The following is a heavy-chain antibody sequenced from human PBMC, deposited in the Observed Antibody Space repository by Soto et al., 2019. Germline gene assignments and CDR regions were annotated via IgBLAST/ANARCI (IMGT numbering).Heavy chain of an antibody. V-gene: IGHV3-15*07. Sequence: EVQLVESGGGLVKPGGSLRLSCAASGFTFSNAWMNWVRQAPGKGLEWVGRIKSKTDGGTTDYAAPVKGRFTISRDDSKNTLYRQMNSLKTEDTAVYYCTTDVITMVRGVIITVEDYWGQGTLVTVSS. J-gene: IGHJ4*02. CDR2: IKSKTDGGTT. CDR3: TTDVITMVRGVIITVEDY. CDR1: GFTFSNAW. D-gene: IGHD3-10*01.